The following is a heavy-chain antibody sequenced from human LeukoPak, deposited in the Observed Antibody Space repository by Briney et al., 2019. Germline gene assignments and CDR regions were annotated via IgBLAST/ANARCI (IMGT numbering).Heavy chain of an antibody. CDR3: TRMRESNAGNYFDF. V-gene: IGHV1-18*01. CDR2: INPYIGNP. J-gene: IGHJ4*02. Sequence: ASVKVSCKASGYTFMSSSVRWVRQAPGQGLEWMGWINPYIGNPNYAQKFQGRVTMATDTSTSTAYMELGSLGSDDSAVYYCTRMRESNAGNYFDFWGQGTLVSVSS. CDR1: GYTFMSSS.